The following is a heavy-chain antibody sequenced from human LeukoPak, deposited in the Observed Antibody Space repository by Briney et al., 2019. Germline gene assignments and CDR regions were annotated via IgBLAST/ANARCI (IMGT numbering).Heavy chain of an antibody. CDR2: TYYRSKWYN. D-gene: IGHD4-23*01. CDR3: ARRHAHPLDGDNSQFAFNI. J-gene: IGHJ3*02. CDR1: GDSVSSNSAA. V-gene: IGHV6-1*01. Sequence: SQTLSLTCAISGDSVSSNSAAWNWLRQSPSRGLEWLGRTYYRSKWYNDYAVSVKSRITINPDTSKNQFSLKLSSVTAADTAVYYCARRHAHPLDGDNSQFAFNIWGQGTMVTVSS.